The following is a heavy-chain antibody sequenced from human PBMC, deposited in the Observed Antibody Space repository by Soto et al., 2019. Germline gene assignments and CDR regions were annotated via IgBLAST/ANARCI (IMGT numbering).Heavy chain of an antibody. D-gene: IGHD3-22*01. CDR1: GFTFSSYS. CDR2: ISSSSSYI. V-gene: IGHV3-21*01. CDR3: ARDGPAYYYDSSGYYWGFDL. J-gene: IGHJ2*01. Sequence: PGGSLRLSCAASGFTFSSYSMNWVRQAPGKGLEWVSSISSSSSYIYYADSVKGRFTISRDNSKNTLYLQMNSLRAEDTAVYYCARDGPAYYYDSSGYYWGFDLWGRGTLVTVSS.